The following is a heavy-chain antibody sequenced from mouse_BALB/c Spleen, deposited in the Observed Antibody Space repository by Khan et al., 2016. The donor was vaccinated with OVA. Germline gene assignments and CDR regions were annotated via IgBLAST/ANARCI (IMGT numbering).Heavy chain of an antibody. V-gene: IGHV1S137*01. CDR3: ARPAYDGYYDY. D-gene: IGHD2-3*01. CDR1: GYTFTDYA. J-gene: IGHJ2*01. Sequence: VQLQESGPELVRPGVSVKISCKGSGYTFTDYAMYWVKQSRVKSLEWIGLISTYSGSTNYNQKFKGKATMTVDKSSSTAYMELARLTSEDSAIYSCARPAYDGYYDYWGQGTTLTVSS. CDR2: ISTYSGST.